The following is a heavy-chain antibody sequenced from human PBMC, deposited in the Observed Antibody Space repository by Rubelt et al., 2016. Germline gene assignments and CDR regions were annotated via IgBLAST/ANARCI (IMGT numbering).Heavy chain of an antibody. Sequence: QVQLVQSGAEVKKPGSSVKVSCKASGGTFSSYAISWVRQAPGQGLEWMGWINAGNGNTKYSQKFQGRVTITRDTSASTAYMELSSLRSEDTAVYYCAGAQRIRLLMVYAPTFDYWGQGTLVTVSS. CDR2: INAGNGNT. CDR1: GGTFSSYA. CDR3: AGAQRIRLLMVYAPTFDY. D-gene: IGHD2-8*01. V-gene: IGHV1-3*01. J-gene: IGHJ4*02.